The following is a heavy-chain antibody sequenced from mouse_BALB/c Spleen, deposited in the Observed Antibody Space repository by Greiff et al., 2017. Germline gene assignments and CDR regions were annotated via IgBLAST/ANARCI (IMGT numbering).Heavy chain of an antibody. CDR2: IWAGGST. Sequence: VQGVESGPGLVAPSQSLSITCTVSGFSLTSYGVHWVRQPPGKGLEWLGVIWAGGSTNYNSALMSRLSISKDNSKSQVFLKMNSLQTDDTAMYYCARGYDYDWGFAYWGQGTLVTVSA. CDR3: ARGYDYDWGFAY. J-gene: IGHJ3*01. CDR1: GFSLTSYG. V-gene: IGHV2-9*02. D-gene: IGHD2-4*01.